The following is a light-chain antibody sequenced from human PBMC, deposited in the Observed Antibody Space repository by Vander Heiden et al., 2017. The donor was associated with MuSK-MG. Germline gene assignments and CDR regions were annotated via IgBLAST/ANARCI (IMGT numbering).Light chain of an antibody. CDR2: GAP. CDR3: QQEGSSPCT. V-gene: IGKV3-20*01. Sequence: ESVLMQSPGTLSLCAGERATLSCRASQSVSRSYLAWYQQKPGQAPRLLIYGAPSSFTGIPDTFIGSGSATDFTLTIIRLVPADFAVSYCQQEGSSPCTFGQGTKLEIK. J-gene: IGKJ2*02. CDR1: QSVSRSY.